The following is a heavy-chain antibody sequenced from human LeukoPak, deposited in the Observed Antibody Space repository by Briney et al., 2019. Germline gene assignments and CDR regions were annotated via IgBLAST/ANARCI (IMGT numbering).Heavy chain of an antibody. Sequence: LETLSLTCTVSGGSISSYYWSWIRQPAGKGLEWIGRIYTSGSTNYNPSLKGRVTMSVDTSKNQFSLKLSSVTAADTAVYYRAREGLELLDAFDIWGQGTMFTVSS. CDR2: IYTSGST. V-gene: IGHV4-4*07. D-gene: IGHD1-7*01. J-gene: IGHJ3*02. CDR3: AREGLELLDAFDI. CDR1: GGSISSYY.